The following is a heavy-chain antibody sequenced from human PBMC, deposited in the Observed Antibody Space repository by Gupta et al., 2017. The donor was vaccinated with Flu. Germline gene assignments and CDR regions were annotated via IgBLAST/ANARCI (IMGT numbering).Heavy chain of an antibody. CDR2: IIPIFGAP. CDR1: A. CDR3: ARDDEDYYDSSGRSYYYYYMAV. J-gene: IGHJ6*03. D-gene: IGHD3-22*01. V-gene: IGHV1-69*06. Sequence: AISWVRQAPGQGLEWMGGIIPIFGAPNYAQKFQGRVTITADKSTSTAYMELSGLRSEDTAVYYCARDDEDYYDSSGRSYYYYYMAVWGTGTTVTVSS.